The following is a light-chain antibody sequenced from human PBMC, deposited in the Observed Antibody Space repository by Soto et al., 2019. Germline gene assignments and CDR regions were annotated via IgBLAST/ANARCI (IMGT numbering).Light chain of an antibody. CDR2: KAP. Sequence: DIQMPQSPSTLSGSVGDRVTITCRASHTISSWLAWHQQKPGKAPKLLIYKAPTLKSGVPSRFSGSGSGTEFTLTISSLQPDDLATSYCQPYNSYSESFGQGTKVELK. CDR3: QPYNSYSES. CDR1: HTISSW. J-gene: IGKJ1*01. V-gene: IGKV1-5*03.